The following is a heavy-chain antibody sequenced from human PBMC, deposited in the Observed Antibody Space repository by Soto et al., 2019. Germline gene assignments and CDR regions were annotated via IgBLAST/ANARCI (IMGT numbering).Heavy chain of an antibody. V-gene: IGHV3-23*01. CDR1: GFTFSSYA. CDR2: ISGSGGST. Sequence: GGSLRLSCAASGFTFSSYAMSWVRQAPGKGLEWVSAISGSGGSTYYADSVKGRFTISRDNSKNTLYLQMNSLRAEDTAVYYWAKGRAPFKDDSNYLPDYWGQGTLVTVSS. J-gene: IGHJ4*02. CDR3: AKGRAPFKDDSNYLPDY. D-gene: IGHD4-4*01.